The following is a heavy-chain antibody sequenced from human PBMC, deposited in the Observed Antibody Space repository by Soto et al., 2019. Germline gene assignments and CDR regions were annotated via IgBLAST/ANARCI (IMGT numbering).Heavy chain of an antibody. V-gene: IGHV4-4*02. CDR3: ATRTSVFGIGTFY. J-gene: IGHJ4*02. CDR1: GDSVSNGNW. D-gene: IGHD3-3*01. CDR2: IHQSGDT. Sequence: QVQLKESGPGLVTPWGTLSLTCAVSGDSVSNGNWWCWVRQPPGRGLEWVGEIHQSGDTNYNPSLKSRVTVSADRSNNQYSLRLNSVTAADTAMYYCATRTSVFGIGTFYWGQGSLVTVSS.